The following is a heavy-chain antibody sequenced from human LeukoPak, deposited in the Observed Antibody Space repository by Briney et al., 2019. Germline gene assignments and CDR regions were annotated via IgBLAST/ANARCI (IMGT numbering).Heavy chain of an antibody. CDR3: ARDSNYDY. Sequence: GSLRLSCAASGFTVSSTYMSWVRQAPGKGLEWVSILYSGGTTYYADSVKGRFTISRDNSKNTLYLQMNSLRAEDTAVYYCARDSNYDYWGQGTLVTVSS. D-gene: IGHD6-13*01. V-gene: IGHV3-66*02. CDR2: LYSGGTT. CDR1: GFTVSSTY. J-gene: IGHJ4*02.